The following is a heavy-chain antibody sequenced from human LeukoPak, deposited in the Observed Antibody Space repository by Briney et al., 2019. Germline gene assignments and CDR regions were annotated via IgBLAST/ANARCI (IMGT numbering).Heavy chain of an antibody. J-gene: IGHJ4*02. Sequence: PGGSLRLSCAASGFTFSSYGMHWVRQAPGKGLEWVAFIRYDGSNKYYADSVKGRFTISRDNSKNTLYLQMNSLRAEDTAVYYCAKFDSGSYWRVAFDYWGQGTLVTVSS. V-gene: IGHV3-30*02. CDR1: GFTFSSYG. CDR2: IRYDGSNK. CDR3: AKFDSGSYWRVAFDY. D-gene: IGHD1-26*01.